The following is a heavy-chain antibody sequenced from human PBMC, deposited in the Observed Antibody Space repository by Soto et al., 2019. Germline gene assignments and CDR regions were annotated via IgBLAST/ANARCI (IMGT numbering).Heavy chain of an antibody. J-gene: IGHJ4*02. D-gene: IGHD6-13*01. CDR1: DYTFTSYG. V-gene: IGHV1-18*01. Sequence: ASVKVSCKASDYTFTSYGIIWARQAPGQGLEWIGWISVYNGNTNYAQKFRGRVTMTTDISTTTAYMEMRSLRSDDTAVYYCARSGSSWNLREFDYWGQGTLVTVSS. CDR3: ARSGSSWNLREFDY. CDR2: ISVYNGNT.